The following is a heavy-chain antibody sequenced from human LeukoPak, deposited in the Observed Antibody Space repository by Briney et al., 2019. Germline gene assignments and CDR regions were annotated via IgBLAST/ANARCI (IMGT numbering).Heavy chain of an antibody. CDR3: AREILYDSTAYYL. J-gene: IGHJ4*02. Sequence: PSETLSLTCSVYGASIDTSAYNWGWIRQPPGKGLEWIGSIYHSGSSYDNPSLKSRLTLSIDTSRNQFSLTLKSVTAADSGVYFCAREILYDSTAYYLWGQGTVVTVSS. CDR1: GASIDTSAYN. CDR2: IYHSGSS. V-gene: IGHV4-39*01. D-gene: IGHD3-22*01.